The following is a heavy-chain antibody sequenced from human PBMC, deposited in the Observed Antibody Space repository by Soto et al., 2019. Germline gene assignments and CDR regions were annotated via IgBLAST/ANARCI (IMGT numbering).Heavy chain of an antibody. CDR1: GYTFTSYY. D-gene: IGHD3-10*01. Sequence: ASVKVFCKASGYTFTSYYMHWVRQAPGQGLEWMGIINPSGGSTSYAQKFQGRVTMTRDTSTSTVYMELSSLRSEDTTVYYCARDRRGMVRGVNLGLYYYYGMDVWGQGTTVTVSS. V-gene: IGHV1-46*01. CDR2: INPSGGST. CDR3: ARDRRGMVRGVNLGLYYYYGMDV. J-gene: IGHJ6*02.